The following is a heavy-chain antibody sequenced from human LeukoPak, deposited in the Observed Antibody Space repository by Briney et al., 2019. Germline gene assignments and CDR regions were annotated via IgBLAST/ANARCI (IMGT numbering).Heavy chain of an antibody. Sequence: GGSLRLSCAASRFTFSIYGMSWVRQAPGKGLEWVSAISGGGTTTYYADSVKGRFTISRDNSKNTPYLHMNSLRAEDTAVYYCAKVGPSRIVVPAAYWYFDLWGRGTLVTVSS. CDR2: ISGGGTTT. CDR3: AKVGPSRIVVPAAYWYFDL. V-gene: IGHV3-23*01. CDR1: RFTFSIYG. J-gene: IGHJ2*01. D-gene: IGHD2-2*01.